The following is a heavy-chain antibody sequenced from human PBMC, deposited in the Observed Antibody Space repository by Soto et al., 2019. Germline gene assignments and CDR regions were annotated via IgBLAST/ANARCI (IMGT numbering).Heavy chain of an antibody. CDR1: GGSISGNYNY. J-gene: IGHJ4*02. D-gene: IGHD2-15*01. Sequence: SETLSLTCTVSGGSISGNYNYWGWIRQPPGKGLEWIASISYSGTINSNPSLKSRVTISVDTSKNQFSLRLTSVTAMDTAVYYCARVGGVPSCSPGLAYWGQGILVTVSS. CDR3: ARVGGVPSCSPGLAY. V-gene: IGHV4-39*01. CDR2: ISYSGTI.